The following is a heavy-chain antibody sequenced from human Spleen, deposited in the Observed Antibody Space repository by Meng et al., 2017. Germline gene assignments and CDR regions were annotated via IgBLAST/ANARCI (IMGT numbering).Heavy chain of an antibody. D-gene: IGHD2-21*02. V-gene: IGHV4-34*01. CDR1: GGSFSGYY. CDR3: ARGRNGGDRF. J-gene: IGHJ3*01. CDR2: INHSGST. Sequence: QVQLQQWGAGLLKPSETLSLSCAAYGGSFSGYYWTWIRQSPGKGLEWIGEINHSGSTNYIPSLKSRVTISIDTSKNQFSLKLSSVTAADTAGYYCARGRNGGDRFWGQGTMVTVSS.